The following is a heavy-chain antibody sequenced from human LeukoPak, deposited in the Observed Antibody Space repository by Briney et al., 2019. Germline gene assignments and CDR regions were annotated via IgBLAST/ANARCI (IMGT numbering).Heavy chain of an antibody. Sequence: PGGSLRLSCAVSGFTLSTNYMSWVRQAPGRGLEWVSVIYNDGNTYYTDSVKGRFTISRDNSKNTVFLQMNSLRVEDTAVYYCASDREVVTAKAQMDVWGKGTTVTVSS. CDR2: IYNDGNT. CDR1: GFTLSTNY. J-gene: IGHJ6*03. D-gene: IGHD2-21*02. V-gene: IGHV3-53*01. CDR3: ASDREVVTAKAQMDV.